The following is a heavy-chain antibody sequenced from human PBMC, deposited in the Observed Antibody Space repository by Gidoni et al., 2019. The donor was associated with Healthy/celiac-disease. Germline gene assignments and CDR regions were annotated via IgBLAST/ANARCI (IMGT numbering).Heavy chain of an antibody. CDR1: GGSFSGYY. V-gene: IGHV4-34*01. CDR2: INHSGST. CDR3: ARVLLYSGVVN. J-gene: IGHJ4*02. D-gene: IGHD2-21*01. Sequence: QVQLQQWGAGLLKPSETLSLTCAVYGGSFSGYYWSWIRQPPGKGLEWIGEINHSGSTNYNPSLKSRVTISVDTSKNQFSLKLSSVTAADTAVYYCARVLLYSGVVNWGQGTLVTVSS.